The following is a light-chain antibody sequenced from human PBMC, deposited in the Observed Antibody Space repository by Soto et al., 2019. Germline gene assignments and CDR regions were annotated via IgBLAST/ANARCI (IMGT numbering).Light chain of an antibody. Sequence: DIQMTQSPSSLSASVGDRVTITCQASHDISHYLSWYQQKPGKAPKLLIYDASNLETGVPSRFSAGGSGTDFTFTSTSLQPDDIATYYCQQYDNLLSITFGQGTRLEIK. V-gene: IGKV1-33*01. CDR3: QQYDNLLSIT. CDR1: HDISHY. J-gene: IGKJ5*01. CDR2: DAS.